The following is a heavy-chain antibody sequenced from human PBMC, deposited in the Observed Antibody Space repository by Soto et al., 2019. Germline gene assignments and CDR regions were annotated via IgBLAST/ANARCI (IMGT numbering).Heavy chain of an antibody. CDR1: GGSISSGEYY. Sequence: SETLSLTCTVSGGSISSGEYYWTWIRQPPGKGLEWIGYISYSGSTHYSPSLKSRVSITVDTSKNQFSLKLSFVTAADTAVYYCARLNCGGDCYYASGVPRFYYYGMDVWGQGTTVTVSS. CDR2: ISYSGST. CDR3: ARLNCGGDCYYASGVPRFYYYGMDV. V-gene: IGHV4-30-4*01. J-gene: IGHJ6*02. D-gene: IGHD2-21*01.